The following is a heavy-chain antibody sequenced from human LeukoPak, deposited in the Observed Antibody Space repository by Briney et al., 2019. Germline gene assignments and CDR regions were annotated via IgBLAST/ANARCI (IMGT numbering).Heavy chain of an antibody. V-gene: IGHV4-34*01. D-gene: IGHD3-9*01. J-gene: IGHJ4*02. CDR3: ARERRYAAFDY. Sequence: SETLSLTCAVYGGSFSGYYWSWIRQPPGKGLEWIGEINHSGSTNSTPSLKSRVTISVDTSKNQFSLKLSSVTAADTAVYYCARERRYAAFDYWGQGTLVTVS. CDR2: INHSGST. CDR1: GGSFSGYY.